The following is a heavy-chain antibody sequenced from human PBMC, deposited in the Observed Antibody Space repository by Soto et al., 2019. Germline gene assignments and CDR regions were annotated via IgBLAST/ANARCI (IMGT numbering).Heavy chain of an antibody. CDR3: ARGVGSSPPQY. V-gene: IGHV4-59*02. CDR1: GGSVSVYY. CDR2: IYDSGSP. J-gene: IGHJ4*02. Sequence: SETLSLTCTISGGSVSVYYWSWIRQSPGQRLEWIGYIYDSGSPYYNPSLKTRVTIAADSSKNQISLKLTSATAADTAVYFGARGVGSSPPQYWGRGTLVTVSS. D-gene: IGHD1-26*01.